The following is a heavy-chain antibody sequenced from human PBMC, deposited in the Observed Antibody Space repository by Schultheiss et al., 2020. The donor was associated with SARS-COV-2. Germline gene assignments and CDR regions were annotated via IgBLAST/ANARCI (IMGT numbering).Heavy chain of an antibody. CDR1: GFTFDDYA. CDR3: AKFPPLDY. Sequence: GGSLRLSCAASGFTFDDYAMHWVRQAPGKGLEWVSGISWNSGSIGYADSVKGRFTISRDNAKNSLYLQMNSLRAEDTAVYYCAKFPPLDYWGQGTLVTVSS. CDR2: ISWNSGSI. J-gene: IGHJ4*02. V-gene: IGHV3-9*01.